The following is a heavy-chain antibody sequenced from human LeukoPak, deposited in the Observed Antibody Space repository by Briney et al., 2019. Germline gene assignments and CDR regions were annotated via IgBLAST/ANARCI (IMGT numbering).Heavy chain of an antibody. CDR1: GDSVSSNSAA. J-gene: IGHJ4*02. CDR3: ARGVLYGIAARIRGSDPGGLFDY. V-gene: IGHV6-1*01. Sequence: SQTLSLTCAISGDSVSSNSAAWNWIRQSPSRGLEWLGRTYYRSKWYHDYAVSVKSRITINPDTSKNQFSLQLNSVTPEDTAVYYCARGVLYGIAARIRGSDPGGLFDYWGQGTLVTVSS. CDR2: TYYRSKWYH. D-gene: IGHD6-6*01.